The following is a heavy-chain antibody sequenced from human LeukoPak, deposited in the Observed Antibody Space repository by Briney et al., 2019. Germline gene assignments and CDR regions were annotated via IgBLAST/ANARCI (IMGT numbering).Heavy chain of an antibody. V-gene: IGHV4-34*01. CDR3: ARGRVVPASSI. J-gene: IGHJ3*02. CDR1: GESFSGYY. Sequence: PSQTLSLTCAVYGESFSGYYWSWIPQPPGKGLEWIGEINHSGSTNYNPSLKSRVTISVDTSKNQFSLKLSSVTAADTAVYYCARGRVVPASSIWGQGTMVTVSS. CDR2: INHSGST. D-gene: IGHD2-2*01.